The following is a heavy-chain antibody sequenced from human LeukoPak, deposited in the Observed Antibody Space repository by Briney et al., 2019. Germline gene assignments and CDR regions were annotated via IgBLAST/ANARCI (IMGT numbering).Heavy chain of an antibody. CDR3: ARRMGKGLPYYGMDV. CDR1: GFTFSTYD. CDR2: IIPIFGTA. J-gene: IGHJ6*02. D-gene: IGHD2-15*01. V-gene: IGHV1-69*13. Sequence: GASVNVSSKTSGFTFSTYDINWVRQATGHGLEWMGGIIPIFGTANYAQKFQGRVTITADESTSTAYMELSSLRSEDTAVYYCARRMGKGLPYYGMDVWGQGTTVTVSS.